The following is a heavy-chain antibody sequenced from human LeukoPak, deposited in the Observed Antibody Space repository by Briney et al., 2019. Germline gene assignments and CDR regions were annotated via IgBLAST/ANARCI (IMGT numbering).Heavy chain of an antibody. J-gene: IGHJ4*02. Sequence: ASVKVSCKASGYTFTGYYMHWVRQAPGQGLEWMGWINPNSGGANYAQKFQGRVTMTRDTSISTDYMELSRLRSDDTAVYYCARRGIAVAEYYFDYWGQGTLVTVSS. CDR3: ARRGIAVAEYYFDY. CDR1: GYTFTGYY. V-gene: IGHV1-2*02. D-gene: IGHD6-19*01. CDR2: INPNSGGA.